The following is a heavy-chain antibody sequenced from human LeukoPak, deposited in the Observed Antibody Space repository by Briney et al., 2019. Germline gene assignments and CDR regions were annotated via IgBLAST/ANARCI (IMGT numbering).Heavy chain of an antibody. CDR3: VTAEAWMPGYYYYGMDV. V-gene: IGHV1-24*01. D-gene: IGHD5-12*01. CDR1: GYTLTELS. J-gene: IGHJ6*02. CDR2: FDPEDGET. Sequence: ASVKVSCKVSGYTLTELSMHWVRQAPGKGLEWMGGFDPEDGETIYAQKFQGRVTMTEDTSTDTAYMELSSLRSEDTAVYYCVTAEAWMPGYYYYGMDVWGQGTTVTVSS.